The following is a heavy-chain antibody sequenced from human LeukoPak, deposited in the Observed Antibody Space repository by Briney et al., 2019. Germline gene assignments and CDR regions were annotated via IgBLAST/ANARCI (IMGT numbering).Heavy chain of an antibody. CDR2: ISSSGSTT. Sequence: GGSLRLSCAASGFTFSDYYMSWIRQAPGKGLEWVSYISSSGSTTYYADSVRGRFTISRDNAKNSLYLQMNSLRAEDTAVYYCARDHLVRGVNPNWFDPWGPGTLVTVSS. CDR3: ARDHLVRGVNPNWFDP. CDR1: GFTFSDYY. J-gene: IGHJ5*02. D-gene: IGHD3-10*01. V-gene: IGHV3-11*04.